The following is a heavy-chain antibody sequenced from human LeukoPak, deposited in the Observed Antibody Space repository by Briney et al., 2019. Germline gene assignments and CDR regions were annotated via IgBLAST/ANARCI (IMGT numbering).Heavy chain of an antibody. D-gene: IGHD3-9*01. Sequence: SETLSLTCAASGFSISSGGYSWSWIRQPPGKGLEWIGYSYHSGSTYYNPSLKSRVTISVDMSKNQFSLKLSSVTAADTAVYYCARAVNSRYFDWIRGFDYWGQGTLVTVSS. CDR1: GFSISSGGYS. V-gene: IGHV4-30-2*01. CDR3: ARAVNSRYFDWIRGFDY. J-gene: IGHJ4*02. CDR2: SYHSGST.